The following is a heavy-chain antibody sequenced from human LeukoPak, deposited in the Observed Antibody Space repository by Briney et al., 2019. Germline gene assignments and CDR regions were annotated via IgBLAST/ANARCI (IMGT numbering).Heavy chain of an antibody. CDR2: IIPIFGTA. V-gene: IGHV1-69*13. CDR3: ARILRQWEPTHDAFDI. Sequence: SGKVSCKASGGTFSSYTISWVRQAPGQGLEWMGGIIPIFGTANYAQKLQGRGTITADESTSTAYMELSSLRSEDTAVYYCARILRQWEPTHDAFDISGQGPMVTVSS. J-gene: IGHJ3*02. CDR1: GGTFSSYT. D-gene: IGHD1-26*01.